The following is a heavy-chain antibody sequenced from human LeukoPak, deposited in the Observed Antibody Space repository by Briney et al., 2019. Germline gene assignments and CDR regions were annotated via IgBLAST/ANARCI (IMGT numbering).Heavy chain of an antibody. CDR3: ARDLPLGSSWQFDY. D-gene: IGHD6-13*01. J-gene: IGHJ4*02. CDR2: ISYDGSNK. Sequence: GRSLRLSCAASGFTFSSYAMHWVRQAPGKGLEWVAVISYDGSNKYYADSVKGRFTISRDNSKNTLYLQMNSLRAEDTAVYYCARDLPLGSSWQFDYWGQGTLVTVSS. V-gene: IGHV3-30*04. CDR1: GFTFSSYA.